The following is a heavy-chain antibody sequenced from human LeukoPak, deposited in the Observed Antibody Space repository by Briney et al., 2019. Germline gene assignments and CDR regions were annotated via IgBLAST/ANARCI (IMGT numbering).Heavy chain of an antibody. J-gene: IGHJ4*02. D-gene: IGHD2-2*01. CDR1: GGTFSSYA. CDR2: IIPIFGTA. CDR3: AWGTGYCSSTSCSSCYFDY. V-gene: IGHV1-69*01. Sequence: SVKVSCKASGGTFSSYAISWVRQAPGQGLEWMGGIIPIFGTANYAQKFQGRVTITADESTSTAYMELSSLRSEDTAVYYCAWGTGYCSSTSCSSCYFDYWGQGTLVTVSS.